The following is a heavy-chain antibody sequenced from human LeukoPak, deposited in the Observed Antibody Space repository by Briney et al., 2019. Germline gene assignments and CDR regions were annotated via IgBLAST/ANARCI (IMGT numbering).Heavy chain of an antibody. CDR2: IRYDGSNK. V-gene: IGHV3-30*02. CDR1: GFTFSSYG. D-gene: IGHD6-19*01. CDR3: AKDRDSGWYLDY. Sequence: PEGSLRLSCAASGFTFSSYGMHWVRQAPGKGLEWVAFIRYDGSNKYYADSVKGRFTISRDNSMNTLYLQMNSLRAEDTAVYYCAKDRDSGWYLDYWGQGTLVTVSS. J-gene: IGHJ4*02.